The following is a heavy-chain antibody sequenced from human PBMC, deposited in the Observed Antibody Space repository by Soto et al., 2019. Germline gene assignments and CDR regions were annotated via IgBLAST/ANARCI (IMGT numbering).Heavy chain of an antibody. CDR3: AKDGLGSCNGGTCYGSDY. D-gene: IGHD2-15*01. J-gene: IGHJ4*02. CDR2: ISGSGASI. V-gene: IGHV3-23*01. Sequence: EVQLLESGGNLVQPGGSLRLSCEASGFTFSSYVMSWVRQAPGKGLEWVSTISGSGASIYDADSVKGRFTISRDNSKNTVYLQMNSLRAEDTAVYYCAKDGLGSCNGGTCYGSDYWGQGTLVTVSS. CDR1: GFTFSSYV.